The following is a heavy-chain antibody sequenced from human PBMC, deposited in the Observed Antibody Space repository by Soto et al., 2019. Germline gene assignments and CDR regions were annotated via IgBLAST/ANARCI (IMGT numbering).Heavy chain of an antibody. Sequence: SETLSLTCTVSGGSVTSDSYYWSWIRQPPGKGLEWIGYIHYTGSTNYNPSLKSRVTISIDTSRIQFSLKLSSVTAEDTAVYYCASEDSYGRTSNWFDPWSQGTLVTVSS. CDR2: IHYTGST. D-gene: IGHD5-18*01. CDR1: GGSVTSDSYY. CDR3: ASEDSYGRTSNWFDP. V-gene: IGHV4-61*01. J-gene: IGHJ5*02.